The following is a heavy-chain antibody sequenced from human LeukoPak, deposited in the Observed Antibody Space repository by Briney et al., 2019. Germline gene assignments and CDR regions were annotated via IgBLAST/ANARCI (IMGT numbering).Heavy chain of an antibody. V-gene: IGHV3-74*01. J-gene: IGHJ4*02. Sequence: PGGPLRLSCAASGFTFSSYWMHWGRQAPGKGLVWVSRSNSDGSSTNYADSVKGRFTISRDNAKNTLYLQMNSLRAEDTAVYYCARGGDYPFDYWGQGTLVTVSS. CDR2: SNSDGSST. D-gene: IGHD4-17*01. CDR1: GFTFSSYW. CDR3: ARGGDYPFDY.